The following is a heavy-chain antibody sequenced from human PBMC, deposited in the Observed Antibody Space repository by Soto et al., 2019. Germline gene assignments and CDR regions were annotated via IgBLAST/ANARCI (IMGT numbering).Heavy chain of an antibody. CDR2: IYHSGST. CDR1: GGSISSSNW. J-gene: IGHJ6*02. D-gene: IGHD3-9*01. Sequence: QVQLQESGPGLVKPSGTLSLTCAVSGGSISSSNWWSWVRQPPGKGLEWIGEIYHSGSTNYNPSLKIQGTISVYKSKSQFSLKLSSVPAADTAVYSCARGDWFYYYYGMDVWGRGTTVSVSS. V-gene: IGHV4-4*02. CDR3: ARGDWFYYYYGMDV.